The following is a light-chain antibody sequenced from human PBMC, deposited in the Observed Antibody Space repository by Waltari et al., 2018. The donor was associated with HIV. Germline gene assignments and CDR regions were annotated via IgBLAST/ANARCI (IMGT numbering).Light chain of an antibody. V-gene: IGLV2-23*02. CDR3: CSYSTGDTLWV. CDR2: DVS. CDR1: SRDVGGLYL. Sequence: QSALTQPASVSGSPGPSVTIPCTGTSRDVGGLYLVTLFQHHPGKAPKVLIYDVSHRPSGVSERFSGSTSGDTASLKISGLQAEDEADYYCCSYSTGDTLWVFGGGTKVTVL. J-gene: IGLJ3*02.